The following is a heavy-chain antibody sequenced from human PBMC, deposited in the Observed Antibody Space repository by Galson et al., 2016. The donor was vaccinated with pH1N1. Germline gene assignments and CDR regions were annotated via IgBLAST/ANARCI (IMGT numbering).Heavy chain of an antibody. CDR1: GASVSSGSGSHY. D-gene: IGHD5-12*01. CDR2: IYYSGST. V-gene: IGHV4-61*03. CDR3: ARVDDTGFIGAWY. Sequence: SETLSLTCTVSGASVSSGSGSHYWSWVRQPPGKGLEWIGYIYYSGSTNYNPSLKSRVTISRDTSKNYFALKLTSVTAADTAVYYCARVDDTGFIGAWYWGQGTLVTVSS. J-gene: IGHJ4*02.